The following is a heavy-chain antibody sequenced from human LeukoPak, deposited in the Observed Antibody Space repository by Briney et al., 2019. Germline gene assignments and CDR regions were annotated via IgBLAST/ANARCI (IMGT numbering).Heavy chain of an antibody. V-gene: IGHV3-21*01. CDR3: ARSQNTYYDILTGLVDY. CDR1: GFTFSSYS. CDR2: ISSSSSYI. Sequence: GGSLRLSCAASGFTFSSYSMNWVRQAPGKGLEWVSSISSSSSYIYYADSVKGRFTISRDNAKNSLYLQMNSLRAEDTAVYYCARSQNTYYDILTGLVDYWGQGTLVTVSS. J-gene: IGHJ4*02. D-gene: IGHD3-9*01.